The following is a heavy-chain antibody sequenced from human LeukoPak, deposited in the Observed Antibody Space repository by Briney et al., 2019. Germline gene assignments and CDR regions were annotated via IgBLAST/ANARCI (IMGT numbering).Heavy chain of an antibody. D-gene: IGHD1-26*01. J-gene: IGHJ5*02. CDR2: IISYNGNT. Sequence: SVKVSCKASGYTFTSSGISWVRQAPGQGLEWMGYIISYNGNTNYAQKFQGRVTMTTDTSTSTAYMELRSLRSDDTAVYYCARDTKRSRARWENLGFDPWGQGTLVTVSS. CDR1: GYTFTSSG. V-gene: IGHV1-18*01. CDR3: ARDTKRSRARWENLGFDP.